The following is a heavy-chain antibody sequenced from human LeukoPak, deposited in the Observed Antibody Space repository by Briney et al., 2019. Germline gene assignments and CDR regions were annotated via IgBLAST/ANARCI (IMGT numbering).Heavy chain of an antibody. CDR3: ARQHAGYSSFDY. J-gene: IGHJ4*02. CDR2: IYTSGST. V-gene: IGHV4-4*09. D-gene: IGHD3-9*01. Sequence: SETLSLTCTVSGGSISSYYWGWIRQPPGKGLEWIGYIYTSGSTNYNPSLKSRVTISVDTSKNQFSLKLSSVTAADTAVYYCARQHAGYSSFDYWGQGTLVTVSS. CDR1: GGSISSYY.